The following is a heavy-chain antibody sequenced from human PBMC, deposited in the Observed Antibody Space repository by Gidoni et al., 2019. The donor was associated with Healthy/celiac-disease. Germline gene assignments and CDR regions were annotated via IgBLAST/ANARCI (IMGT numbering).Heavy chain of an antibody. V-gene: IGHV3-30*18. CDR3: AKDDGIADAFDI. CDR2: ISYDGSNK. Sequence: QVQLVVLGGGVVQPGRYLRLSWAASGFTFSSHGRHWVRQAPGKGREWVAVISYDGSNKYYADSVKGRFTISRDNSKNTLYLQMNSLRAEDTDVYYCAKDDGIADAFDIWGQGTMVTVSS. J-gene: IGHJ3*02. CDR1: GFTFSSHG. D-gene: IGHD6-13*01.